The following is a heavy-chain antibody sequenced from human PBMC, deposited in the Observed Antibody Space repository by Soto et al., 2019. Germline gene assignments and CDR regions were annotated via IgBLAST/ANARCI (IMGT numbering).Heavy chain of an antibody. Sequence: EVQLVESGGGLVQPGGSLKLSCAASGFTFSGSGIHWVRLASGKGLEWVGRIKSKANNYATVYAASVKGRFTISRDDFKNTAYLQMNSLETEDTAVYYCTRPSVAGTGRYFEIWGRGTLVTVSS. CDR2: IKSKANNYAT. CDR3: TRPSVAGTGRYFEI. V-gene: IGHV3-73*01. J-gene: IGHJ2*01. D-gene: IGHD6-19*01. CDR1: GFTFSGSG.